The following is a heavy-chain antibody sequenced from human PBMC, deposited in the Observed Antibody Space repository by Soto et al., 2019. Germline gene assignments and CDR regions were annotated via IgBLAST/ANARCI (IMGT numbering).Heavy chain of an antibody. CDR2: ISGSGGST. CDR3: AKGEGSYDILTGSPYLDY. Sequence: GGSLRLSCAASGFTFSSYAMSWVRQAPGKGLEWVSAISGSGGSTYYADSVKGRFTISRDNSKNTLYLQMNSLRAEDTAVYYWAKGEGSYDILTGSPYLDYWGQGTLVTVSS. V-gene: IGHV3-23*01. J-gene: IGHJ4*02. CDR1: GFTFSSYA. D-gene: IGHD3-9*01.